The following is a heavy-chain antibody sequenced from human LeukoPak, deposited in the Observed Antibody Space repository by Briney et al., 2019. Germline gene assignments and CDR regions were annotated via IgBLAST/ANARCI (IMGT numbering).Heavy chain of an antibody. CDR3: ARGYPTERSRALHYYGSGSYYGY. Sequence: SETLSLTCTVSGGSISSSSYYWGWIRQPPGKGLEWIGEINHSGSTNYNPSLKSRVTISVDTSKNQFSLKLSSVTAADTAVYYCARGYPTERSRALHYYGSGSYYGYWGQGTLVTVSS. CDR2: INHSGST. D-gene: IGHD3-10*01. V-gene: IGHV4-39*07. CDR1: GGSISSSSYY. J-gene: IGHJ4*02.